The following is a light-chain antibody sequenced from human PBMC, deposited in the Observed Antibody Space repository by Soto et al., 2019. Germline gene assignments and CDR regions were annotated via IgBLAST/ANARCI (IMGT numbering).Light chain of an antibody. CDR1: QSVSNSY. CDR3: QQYGGSPWT. Sequence: EIVLTQSPGTLSLSPGERATLSCRASQSVSNSYLAWYQQKPGQAPRLLIYGASSRATGIPDRFSCSGSGTDFALTISRLEPEDFAVYHGQQYGGSPWTFGQGTKVEIK. J-gene: IGKJ1*01. CDR2: GAS. V-gene: IGKV3-20*01.